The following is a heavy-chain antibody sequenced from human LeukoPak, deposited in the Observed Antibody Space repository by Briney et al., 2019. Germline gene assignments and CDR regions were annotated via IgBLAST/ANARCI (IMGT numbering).Heavy chain of an antibody. J-gene: IGHJ6*04. CDR3: ARERRPYDILTGSNYYYGMDV. CDR2: IYSGGST. D-gene: IGHD3-9*01. Sequence: GGSLRLSCAASGFTFSTYWMHWVRQAPGKGLEWVSVIYSGGSTYYADSVKGRFTISRDNSKNTLYLQMNSLRAEDTAVYYCARERRPYDILTGSNYYYGMDVWGKGTTVTVSS. CDR1: GFTFSTYW. V-gene: IGHV3-53*01.